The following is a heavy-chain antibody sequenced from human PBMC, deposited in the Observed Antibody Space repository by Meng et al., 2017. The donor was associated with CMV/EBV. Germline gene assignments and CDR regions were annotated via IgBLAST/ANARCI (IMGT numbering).Heavy chain of an antibody. Sequence: LTLHVSGDSISRNLGCSWVRQPPGKGLEWIEEISYSGDTNYSPSLQSQATISSDTTNNRFSLRLNSVTAADTGVYFWARSPGFWSLDYWGRGTLVTVSS. CDR1: GDSISRNLG. V-gene: IGHV4-4*01. CDR3: ARSPGFWSLDY. J-gene: IGHJ4*02. CDR2: ISYSGDT. D-gene: IGHD2-8*02.